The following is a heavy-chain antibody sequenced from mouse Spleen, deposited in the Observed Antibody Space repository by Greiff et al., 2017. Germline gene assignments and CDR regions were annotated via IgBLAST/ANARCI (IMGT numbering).Heavy chain of an antibody. CDR1: GFNIKDYY. J-gene: IGHJ4*01. D-gene: IGHD1-1*01. CDR3: ASWGSSYVDYYAMEY. CDR2: IDPDDGET. Sequence: EVQLQQSGAELVKPGASVKLSCTASGFNIKDYYMHWVKQRTEQGLEWIGRIDPDDGETKYAPKFQGKATITADTSSNTAYLQRSSLTSEDTAVYYCASWGSSYVDYYAMEYWGQGTSVTVSS. V-gene: IGHV14-2*01.